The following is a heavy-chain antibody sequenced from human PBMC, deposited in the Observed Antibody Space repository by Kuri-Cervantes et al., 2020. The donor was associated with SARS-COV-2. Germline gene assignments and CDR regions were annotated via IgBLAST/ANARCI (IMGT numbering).Heavy chain of an antibody. V-gene: IGHV3-33*08. D-gene: IGHD6-19*01. J-gene: IGHJ4*02. CDR2: IWYDGSNK. CDR1: GFTFSSYS. Sequence: GGSLRLSCAASGFTFSSYSMHWVRQAPGKGLEWVAVIWYDGSNKYYADSVKGRFTISRDNSKNTLYLQVNSLRAEDTAVYYCARIPYPKGAVAGTSDYWGQGTLVTVSS. CDR3: ARIPYPKGAVAGTSDY.